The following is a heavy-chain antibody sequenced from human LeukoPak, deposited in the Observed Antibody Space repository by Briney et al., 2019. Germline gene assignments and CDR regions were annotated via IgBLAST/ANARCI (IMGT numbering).Heavy chain of an antibody. D-gene: IGHD5-24*01. Sequence: GGSLRLSCAASGFTFSSYAMSWVRQAPGKGLEWVSAISSSGGSTYYADSVKGRFTISRDNAKNSLYLQMNSLRAEDTAVYYCARRSRDTPIYFFDYWGQGTLVTVSS. V-gene: IGHV3-23*01. CDR1: GFTFSSYA. J-gene: IGHJ4*02. CDR2: ISSSGGST. CDR3: ARRSRDTPIYFFDY.